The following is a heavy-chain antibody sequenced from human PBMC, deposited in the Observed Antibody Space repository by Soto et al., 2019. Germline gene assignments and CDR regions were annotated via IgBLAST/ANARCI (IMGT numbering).Heavy chain of an antibody. V-gene: IGHV4-59*08. CDR1: GGSISNYY. J-gene: IGHJ4*02. D-gene: IGHD2-8*01. CDR2: IYYSGST. Sequence: PSETLSLTCTVSGGSISNYYWSWIRQPPGKGLEWIGYIYYSGSTNYSPSLKSRVTISVDTSKNQFSLKLSSVTAADTAVYYCARGSCTNGVCYDYWGQGALVTVSS. CDR3: ARGSCTNGVCYDY.